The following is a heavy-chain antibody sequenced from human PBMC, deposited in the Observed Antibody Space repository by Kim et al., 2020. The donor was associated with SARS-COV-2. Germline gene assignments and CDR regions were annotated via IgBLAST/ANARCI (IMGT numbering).Heavy chain of an antibody. J-gene: IGHJ6*02. CDR1: GYTFTSYY. D-gene: IGHD3-3*01. CDR2: INPSGGST. CDR3: ARDQPYYDFWSAPPGYGMDV. V-gene: IGHV1-46*01. Sequence: ASVKVSCKASGYTFTSYYMHWVRQAPGQGLEWMGIINPSGGSTSYAQKFQGRVTMTRDTSTSTVYMELSSLRSEDTAVYYCARDQPYYDFWSAPPGYGMDVWGQGTTVTVSS.